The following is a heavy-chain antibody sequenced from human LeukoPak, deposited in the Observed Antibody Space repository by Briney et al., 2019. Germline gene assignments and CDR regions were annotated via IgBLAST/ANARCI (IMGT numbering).Heavy chain of an antibody. Sequence: SETLSLTCSVSDYSISSGYYWGWIRQPPGKGLEWIGSIYHSGSTYYNPPLKSRVTISVDTSKNQFSLKLSSVTAADTAVYYCARPSYYDSSGQRLHAFDIWGQGTMVTVSS. CDR2: IYHSGST. D-gene: IGHD3-22*01. CDR1: DYSISSGYY. J-gene: IGHJ3*02. V-gene: IGHV4-38-2*02. CDR3: ARPSYYDSSGQRLHAFDI.